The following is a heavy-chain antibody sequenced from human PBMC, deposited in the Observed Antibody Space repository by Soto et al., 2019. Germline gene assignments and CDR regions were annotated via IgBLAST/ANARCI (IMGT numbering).Heavy chain of an antibody. D-gene: IGHD2-15*01. V-gene: IGHV1-8*01. Sequence: SVKVSCKASGYTFASYDINWVRQATGQGLEWMGWMNPNSGNTGHAQKFQGRVTMNRNTSISTAYMELSSLRYEDTAGYYCXXRGYCVSTACLADSYAXDVWG. CDR3: XXRGYCVSTACLADSYAXDV. CDR1: GYTFASYD. J-gene: IGHJ6*02. CDR2: MNPNSGNT.